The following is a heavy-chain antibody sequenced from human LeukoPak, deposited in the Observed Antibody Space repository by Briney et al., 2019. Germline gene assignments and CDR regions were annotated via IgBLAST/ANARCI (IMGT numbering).Heavy chain of an antibody. Sequence: GGSLRLSCAASGFTFSSYWMHWVRQAPGKGLVWVSRINSDGSSTNYADSVKGRFTISRDSAKSTLYLQMNSLRAEDTAVYYCARWPSWGGLTGPTLPTRVEGMDVWGQGTTVTVSS. J-gene: IGHJ6*02. CDR3: ARWPSWGGLTGPTLPTRVEGMDV. CDR1: GFTFSSYW. D-gene: IGHD3-16*01. V-gene: IGHV3-74*01. CDR2: INSDGSST.